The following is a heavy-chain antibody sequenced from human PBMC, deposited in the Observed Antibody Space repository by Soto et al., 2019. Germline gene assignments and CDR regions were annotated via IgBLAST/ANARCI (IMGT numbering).Heavy chain of an antibody. CDR3: ARQTLGRVPLVRYFDL. CDR2: IYYSGST. CDR1: GGSISSSSYY. D-gene: IGHD7-27*01. J-gene: IGHJ2*01. Sequence: SETLSLTCTVSGGSISSSSYYWGWIRQPPGKGLEWIGSIYYSGSTYYNPSLKSRVTISVDTSKNQFSLKLSSVTAADTAVYYCARQTLGRVPLVRYFDLWGRGTLVTVSS. V-gene: IGHV4-39*01.